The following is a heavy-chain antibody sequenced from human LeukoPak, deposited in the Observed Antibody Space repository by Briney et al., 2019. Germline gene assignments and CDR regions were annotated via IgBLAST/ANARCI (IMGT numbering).Heavy chain of an antibody. CDR1: GFTFSSYA. D-gene: IGHD2-2*01. CDR3: ARLTKDIVVVPAAILDY. Sequence: GGSLRLSCAASGFTFSSYAMSWVRQAPGKGLDWVSAISGSGGSTYYADSVKGRFTISRDNSKNTLYLQMNSLRAEDTAVYYCARLTKDIVVVPAAILDYWGQGTLVTVSS. J-gene: IGHJ4*02. CDR2: ISGSGGST. V-gene: IGHV3-23*01.